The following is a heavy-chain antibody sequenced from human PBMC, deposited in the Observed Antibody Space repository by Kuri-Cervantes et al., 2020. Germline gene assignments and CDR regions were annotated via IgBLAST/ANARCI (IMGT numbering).Heavy chain of an antibody. V-gene: IGHV3-30-3*01. CDR2: ISYDGSNK. CDR1: GFTFSSYW. D-gene: IGHD6-13*01. CDR3: ARFHSTAGKEVCDY. J-gene: IGHJ4*02. Sequence: GESLKISCAASGFTFSSYWMSWVRQAPGKGLEWVAVISYDGSNKYYADSVKGRFTISRDNSKNTLYLQMNSLRAEDAAVYYCARFHSTAGKEVCDYWGQGTLVTVSS.